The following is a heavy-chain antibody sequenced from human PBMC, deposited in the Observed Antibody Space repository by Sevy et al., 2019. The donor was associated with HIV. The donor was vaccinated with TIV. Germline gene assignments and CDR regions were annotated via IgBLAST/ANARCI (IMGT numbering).Heavy chain of an antibody. J-gene: IGHJ4*02. CDR1: GGTFSSYA. D-gene: IGHD3-3*01. CDR2: IIPIFGTA. V-gene: IGHV1-69*13. CDR3: ARDHVRLPITILGVTRGLGFVY. Sequence: ASVKVSCKASGGTFSSYAISWVRQAPGQGLEWMGGIIPIFGTANYAQKFQGRVTITADESTSTAYMELSSLRSEDTAVYYCARDHVRLPITILGVTRGLGFVYWGQGTLVTVSS.